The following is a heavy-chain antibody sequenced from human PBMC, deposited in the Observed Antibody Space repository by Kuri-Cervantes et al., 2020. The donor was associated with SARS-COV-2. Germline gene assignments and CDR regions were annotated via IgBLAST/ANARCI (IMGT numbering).Heavy chain of an antibody. J-gene: IGHJ4*02. D-gene: IGHD4-23*01. CDR1: RDTLTTFG. CDR2: IIPFFGTP. V-gene: IGHV1-69*13. CDR3: ARDVGYGGSSELDITYFDC. Sequence: SVKVCCKAYRDTLTTFGFSWVRQAPGQGLEWMGGIIPFFGTPSYAQRFEGRVTITADESTSTVYMQMSSLTFEDTAVYFCARDVGYGGSSELDITYFDCWGQGTLVTVSS.